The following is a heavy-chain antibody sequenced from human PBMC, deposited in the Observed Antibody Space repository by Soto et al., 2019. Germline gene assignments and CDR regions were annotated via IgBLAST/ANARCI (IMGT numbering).Heavy chain of an antibody. V-gene: IGHV3-74*01. CDR2: IYNDGTYS. CDR1: GFIFKMYW. D-gene: IGHD3-10*01. Sequence: GGSLRLSCAASGFIFKMYWMHWVRQSPGKGLVWISRIYNDGTYSDYADSVRGRFTISRDNVNDTLYLQVNNLRAEDSGLYYCTRGPRPISTGTGAYWGQGTQVTVSS. CDR3: TRGPRPISTGTGAY. J-gene: IGHJ4*02.